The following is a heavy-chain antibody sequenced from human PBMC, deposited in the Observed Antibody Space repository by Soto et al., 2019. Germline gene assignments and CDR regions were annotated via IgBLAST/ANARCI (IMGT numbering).Heavy chain of an antibody. CDR2: ISAYNGST. V-gene: IGHV1-18*01. Sequence: ASVKVSCKASGYTFTSYGISWVRQAPGQGLEWMGWISAYNGSTNYAQKLQGRVTMTTDTSTSTAYMELRSLRSDDTAVYYCAREAQLGYCSSTSCYSWFDPWGQGTLVTVSS. J-gene: IGHJ5*02. CDR3: AREAQLGYCSSTSCYSWFDP. CDR1: GYTFTSYG. D-gene: IGHD2-2*02.